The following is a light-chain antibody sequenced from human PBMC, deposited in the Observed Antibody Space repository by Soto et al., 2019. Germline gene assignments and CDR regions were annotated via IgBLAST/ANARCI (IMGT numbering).Light chain of an antibody. Sequence: DIVMTQSPDSLAVSLGERATINCQSSQSVIYSANNKNCLAWYQQKPGQPPKLLIYWASTRESGVPDRFSGSWSGTDFTLTISSLQAEEGAGYYCQQYLAIPRTFGRGTRWIS. J-gene: IGKJ1*01. V-gene: IGKV4-1*01. CDR3: QQYLAIPRT. CDR2: WAS. CDR1: QSVIYSANNKNC.